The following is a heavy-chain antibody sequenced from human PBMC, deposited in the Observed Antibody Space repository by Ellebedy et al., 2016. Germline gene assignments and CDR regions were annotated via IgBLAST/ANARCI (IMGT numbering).Heavy chain of an antibody. V-gene: IGHV3-23*01. D-gene: IGHD2-15*01. CDR3: ARGGHCSDGNCYLIDH. CDR2: ISGSGGST. CDR1: GFTFSSYA. Sequence: GESLKISCAASGFTFSSYAMSWVRQAPGKGLEWVSAISGSGGSTYYADSVKGRFTISRDNSKNTLYLQMNSLRPEDTAMYYCARGGHCSDGNCYLIDHWGLGTLVTVS. J-gene: IGHJ4*02.